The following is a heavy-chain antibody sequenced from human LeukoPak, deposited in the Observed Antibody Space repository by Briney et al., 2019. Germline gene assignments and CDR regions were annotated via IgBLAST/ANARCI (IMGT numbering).Heavy chain of an antibody. CDR2: TRDKAHSYTT. Sequence: PGGSLRLSCAASGFTFSDHYMDWVRQAPGEGLEWVGRTRDKAHSYTTEYAASVKGRFSISRADSKNSTYLQMNSLKTEDTAVYYCARAVLGYAFDIWGQGTMVTVSS. CDR3: ARAVLGYAFDI. D-gene: IGHD2-8*02. CDR1: GFTFSDHY. V-gene: IGHV3-72*01. J-gene: IGHJ3*02.